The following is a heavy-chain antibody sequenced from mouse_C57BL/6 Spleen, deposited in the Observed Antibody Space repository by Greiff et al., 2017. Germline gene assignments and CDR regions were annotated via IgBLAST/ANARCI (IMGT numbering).Heavy chain of an antibody. CDR2: IRNKANGYTT. Sequence: EVQGVESGGGLVQPGGSLSLSCAASGFTFTDYYMSWVRQPPGKALEWLGFIRNKANGYTTEYSASVKGRFTISRDNSQSILYLQMNALRAEDSATYYCARWKVLQNAMDYWGQGTSVTVSS. J-gene: IGHJ4*01. D-gene: IGHD2-12*01. V-gene: IGHV7-3*01. CDR3: ARWKVLQNAMDY. CDR1: GFTFTDYY.